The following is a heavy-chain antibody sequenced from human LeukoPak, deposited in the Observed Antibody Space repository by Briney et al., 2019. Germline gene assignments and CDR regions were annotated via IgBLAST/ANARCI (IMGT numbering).Heavy chain of an antibody. V-gene: IGHV4-39*01. CDR1: GGSISSSSYY. Sequence: SETLSLTCTVSGGSISSSSYYWGWIRQPPGKGLEWIGSIYYSGSTYYNPSHKSRVTISVDTSKNQFSLSLSSVTATDTAVYHCARHSGIGMAQLYFDYWGQGTLVTVSS. J-gene: IGHJ4*02. D-gene: IGHD1-26*01. CDR2: IYYSGST. CDR3: ARHSGIGMAQLYFDY.